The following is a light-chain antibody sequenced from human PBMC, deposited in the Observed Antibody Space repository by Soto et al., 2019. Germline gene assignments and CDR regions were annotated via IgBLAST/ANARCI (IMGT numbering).Light chain of an antibody. CDR2: NVI. Sequence: QSALTQPRSVSGSPGQSVTISCTGTSSDVGGYNFVSWYQHHPGKAPKLMIYNVIQRPSGVPDRFSASKSGNTASLTISGLQAEDEADYYCCSYAGSYTYVFGTGTKRTVL. V-gene: IGLV2-11*01. CDR1: SSDVGGYNF. CDR3: CSYAGSYTYV. J-gene: IGLJ1*01.